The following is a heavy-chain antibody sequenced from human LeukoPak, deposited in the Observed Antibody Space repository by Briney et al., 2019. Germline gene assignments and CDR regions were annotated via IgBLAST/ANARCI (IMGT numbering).Heavy chain of an antibody. CDR1: GYKFTNYW. CDR3: ARPGTDYDSSGYYKD. Sequence: GESLKISCKGSGYKFTNYWIAWVRQMPGKGLEWMGIIYPGDSDTRYSPSFQGQVTISADKSINTAYLQWSSLKASDSAIYYCARPGTDYDSSGYYKDRGQGTLVTVSS. V-gene: IGHV5-51*01. D-gene: IGHD3-22*01. J-gene: IGHJ4*02. CDR2: IYPGDSDT.